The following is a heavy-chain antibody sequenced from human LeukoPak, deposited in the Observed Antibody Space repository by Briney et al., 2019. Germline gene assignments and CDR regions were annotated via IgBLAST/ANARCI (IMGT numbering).Heavy chain of an antibody. V-gene: IGHV3-74*01. J-gene: IGHJ3*01. CDR3: VVVVEPPDSDGFDV. D-gene: IGHD1-14*01. CDR2: INADGSTT. Sequence: GGSLRLSCAASGFTFGSSWVHCVRQAPGKGLVWVSLINADGSTTTYADSVKGRFTISRDNARNTLSLQMNSLTIEDTAVYYCVVVVEPPDSDGFDVWGQGTMITVSS. CDR1: GFTFGSSW.